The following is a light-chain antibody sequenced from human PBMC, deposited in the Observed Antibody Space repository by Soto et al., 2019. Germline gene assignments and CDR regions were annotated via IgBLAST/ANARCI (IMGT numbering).Light chain of an antibody. Sequence: EFVLTQSPGTLSLSPGERATLSCRASQTVSGNLAWYQQKPGQAPRLLIYGASTRAIGIPARFSGSGSGTEFTLTISSLQSEDFAVYYCQQYNNWPPTFGQGTRLEIK. V-gene: IGKV3-15*01. J-gene: IGKJ5*01. CDR3: QQYNNWPPT. CDR2: GAS. CDR1: QTVSGN.